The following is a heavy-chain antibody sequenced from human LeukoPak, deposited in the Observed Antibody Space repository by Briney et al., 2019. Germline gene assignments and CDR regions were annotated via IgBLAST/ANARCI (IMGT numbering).Heavy chain of an antibody. J-gene: IGHJ4*02. V-gene: IGHV3-30*18. D-gene: IGHD2-15*01. CDR3: AKARNSGGVFDY. Sequence: GGSLRLSCAASGSTFSSYGMHWVRQAPGKGLEWVAVISYDGSNKYYADSVKGRFTISRDNSKNTLYLQMNSLRAEDTAVYYCAKARNSGGVFDYWGQGTLVTVSS. CDR1: GSTFSSYG. CDR2: ISYDGSNK.